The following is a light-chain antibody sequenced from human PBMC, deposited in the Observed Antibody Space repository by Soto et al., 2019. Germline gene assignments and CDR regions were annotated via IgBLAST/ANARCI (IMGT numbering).Light chain of an antibody. J-gene: IGLJ1*01. CDR3: CSFAGSYSYV. Sequence: QSALTQPRSVSGSPGQSVTISCTGTSSDVGRYDYVSWYQQYPGEAPKLIIYDVTERPSGVPDRFSGSKSGNTASLTISGLRAEDEAAYSCCSFAGSYSYVFGRGTKVT. CDR1: SSDVGRYDY. V-gene: IGLV2-11*01. CDR2: DVT.